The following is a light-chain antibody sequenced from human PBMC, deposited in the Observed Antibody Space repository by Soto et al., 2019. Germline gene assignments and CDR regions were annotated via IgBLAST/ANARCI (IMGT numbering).Light chain of an antibody. CDR1: QSVSSN. CDR3: QQYGSSPLT. J-gene: IGKJ5*01. Sequence: EIVMTQSPATLSVSPGERATLSCRASQSVSSNLAWYQRKPGQAPRLLICGASSRATGIPDRFSGSGSATDFTLTISRLEPEDFALYYCQQYGSSPLTFGQGTRLEI. CDR2: GAS. V-gene: IGKV3-20*01.